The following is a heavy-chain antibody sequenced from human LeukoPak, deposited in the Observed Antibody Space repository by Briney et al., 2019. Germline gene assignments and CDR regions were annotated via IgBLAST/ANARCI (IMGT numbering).Heavy chain of an antibody. CDR2: IHDSGST. CDR3: ARRPIFGGWFAP. D-gene: IGHD3-3*01. Sequence: PSETLSLTCTLSGGSISSYYWSWIRQPPGKGLEWIGYIHDSGSTNYNPSLKSRVTISVDTSKNQFSLMLYSLTAADTAVYYCARRPIFGGWFAPWGQGTLVTVSS. CDR1: GGSISSYY. J-gene: IGHJ5*02. V-gene: IGHV4-59*08.